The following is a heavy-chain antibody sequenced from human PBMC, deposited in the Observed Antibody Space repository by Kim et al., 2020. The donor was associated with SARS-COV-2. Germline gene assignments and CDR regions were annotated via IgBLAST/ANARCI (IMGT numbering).Heavy chain of an antibody. CDR1: GFTFSDYY. D-gene: IGHD6-19*01. CDR3: ARSAVAATDYYYGMDV. J-gene: IGHJ6*02. CDR2: ISSSSSYT. Sequence: GWSLRLSCVASGFTFSDYYMSLIRQAPGKGLEWVSYISSSSSYTNYADSVQGRFTISRDNAKNSLYLQMNSLRAEDTAVYYCARSAVAATDYYYGMDVWGQGTTVTVSS. V-gene: IGHV3-11*03.